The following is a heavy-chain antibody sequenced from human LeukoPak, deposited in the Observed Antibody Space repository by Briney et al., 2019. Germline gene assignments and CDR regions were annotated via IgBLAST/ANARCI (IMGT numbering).Heavy chain of an antibody. CDR3: ATPDIPTI. CDR2: IYPGDSDT. Sequence: GESLKISCKGSGYSFTSYWIGWVRQMPGKGLEWMGIIYPGDSDTRYSPSFQGQVTISADKSINTAYSQWSSLKDSDTASYYGATPDIPTIWGRGTLVSVSS. J-gene: IGHJ4*02. V-gene: IGHV5-51*01. D-gene: IGHD5-12*01. CDR1: GYSFTSYW.